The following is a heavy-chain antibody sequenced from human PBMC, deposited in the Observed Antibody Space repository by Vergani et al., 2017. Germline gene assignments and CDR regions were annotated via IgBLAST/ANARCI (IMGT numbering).Heavy chain of an antibody. V-gene: IGHV1-46*01. CDR2: INPSGGST. J-gene: IGHJ1*01. Sequence: QVQLVQSGAEVKKPGASVKVSCKASGYTFTSYYMHWVRQAPGQGLEWMGIINPSGGSTSYAQKFQGRVTMTRDTSTSTVYMELSSLRSEDTALYYCARVSTYYYDSSGYYEYFQLWGQGTVVTVSS. CDR3: ARVSTYYYDSSGYYEYFQL. D-gene: IGHD3-22*01. CDR1: GYTFTSYY.